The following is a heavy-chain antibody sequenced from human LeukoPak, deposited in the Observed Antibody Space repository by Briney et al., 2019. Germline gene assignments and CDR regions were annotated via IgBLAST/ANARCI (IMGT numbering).Heavy chain of an antibody. V-gene: IGHV4-34*01. CDR1: GGSFSGYY. CDR3: ARNGGDYYDSSGYYFVFDY. J-gene: IGHJ4*02. CDR2: INHSGST. D-gene: IGHD3-22*01. Sequence: NASETLSLTCAVYGGSFSGYYWSWIRQPPGKGLEWIGEINHSGSTNYNPSLKSRVTISVDTSKNQFSLKLSSVTAADTAVYYCARNGGDYYDSSGYYFVFDYWGQGTLVTVSS.